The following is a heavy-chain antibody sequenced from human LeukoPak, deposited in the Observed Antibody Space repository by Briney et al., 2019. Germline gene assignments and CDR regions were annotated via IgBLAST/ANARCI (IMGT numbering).Heavy chain of an antibody. Sequence: SGGSLRLSCAASGFTFSSYAMHWVRQAPGKGLEWVAVISYDGSNKYYADSVKGRFTISRDNSKNTLYLQMNSLRAEDTAVYYCARRPFDDNSGSYYGLTSWGAFDIWGQGTMVTVSS. CDR3: ARRPFDDNSGSYYGLTSWGAFDI. D-gene: IGHD1-26*01. V-gene: IGHV3-30-3*01. CDR2: ISYDGSNK. J-gene: IGHJ3*02. CDR1: GFTFSSYA.